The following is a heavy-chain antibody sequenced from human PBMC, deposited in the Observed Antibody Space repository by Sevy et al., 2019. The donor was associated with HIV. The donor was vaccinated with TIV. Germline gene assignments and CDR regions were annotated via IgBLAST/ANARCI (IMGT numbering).Heavy chain of an antibody. J-gene: IGHJ4*02. D-gene: IGHD2-8*02. CDR2: ISGGSDDI. CDR3: AKRGPAWSFDY. Sequence: GGSLRLSCVASGFIFSSYAMSWVRQAPGKGLEWVSAISGGSDDIFYADSVKGRFTISRDNSKKRLYLQMNSLRAEATAVYYCAKRGPAWSFDYWGQGTLVTVSS. V-gene: IGHV3-23*01. CDR1: GFIFSSYA.